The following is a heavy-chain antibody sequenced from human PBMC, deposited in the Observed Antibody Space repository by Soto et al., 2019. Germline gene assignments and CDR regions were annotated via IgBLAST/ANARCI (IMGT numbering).Heavy chain of an antibody. CDR3: ARAVAVPADFDY. Sequence: QVQLVQSGAEEKKPGASVKVSCKASGYTFTGYAMHWVRQAPGQRLEWMGWINAGNGNTKSSQKFQGRVTITRDTAAGTAYMKLSSLRSEDTAVYYCARAVAVPADFDYWGQGTLVTVSS. CDR1: GYTFTGYA. J-gene: IGHJ4*02. D-gene: IGHD6-19*01. V-gene: IGHV1-3*05. CDR2: INAGNGNT.